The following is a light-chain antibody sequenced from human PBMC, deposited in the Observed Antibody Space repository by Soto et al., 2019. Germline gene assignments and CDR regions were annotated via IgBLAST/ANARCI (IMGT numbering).Light chain of an antibody. CDR1: QSIYSN. CDR2: GSS. V-gene: IGKV3-15*01. CDR3: QQYNNRPPWT. Sequence: EIVMTQSPATLYVSPGERVTLSCRASQSIYSNLAWYQQTPGQAPRLLMYGSSTRAASIPARFSGSGSGTEFTRTILSLQSEDFAVYYCQQYNNRPPWTFGQGTKVEMK. J-gene: IGKJ1*01.